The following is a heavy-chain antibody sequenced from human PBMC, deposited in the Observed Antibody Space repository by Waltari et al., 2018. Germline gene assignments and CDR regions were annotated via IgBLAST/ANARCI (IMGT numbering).Heavy chain of an antibody. J-gene: IGHJ5*02. CDR1: GYSLTDSA. CDR2: FDPEYGEA. CDR3: TRDRVGYCSGGTCYSRWFDP. D-gene: IGHD2-15*01. Sequence: QVQLVQSGAEVKKPGASVKVSCRVSGYSLTDSALHWVRRAPGKGLEWLGGFDPEYGEAVYAQEFQGRVTMTEDTSKDTAYMELSSLTYEDTAVYYCTRDRVGYCSGGTCYSRWFDPWGQGTLVTVSS. V-gene: IGHV1-24*01.